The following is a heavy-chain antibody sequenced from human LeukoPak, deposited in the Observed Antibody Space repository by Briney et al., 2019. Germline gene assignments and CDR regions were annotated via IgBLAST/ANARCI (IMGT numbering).Heavy chain of an antibody. J-gene: IGHJ3*01. D-gene: IGHD1-14*01. CDR3: VVVVEPPDSDGFDV. CDR1: GFTFGNSW. CDR2: INADGSTA. V-gene: IGHV3-74*01. Sequence: GGSLRLSCAASGFTFGNSWVHWVRQAPGKGLVWVSLINADGSTATYADSVKGRFTISRDNARNTLSLQMNSLTIEDTAVYYCVVVVEPPDSDGFDVWGQGTLITVSS.